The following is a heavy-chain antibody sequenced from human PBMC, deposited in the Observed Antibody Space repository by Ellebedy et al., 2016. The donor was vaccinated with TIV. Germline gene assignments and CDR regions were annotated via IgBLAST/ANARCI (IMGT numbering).Heavy chain of an antibody. CDR2: IYPGDSDT. V-gene: IGHV5-51*01. CDR1: GYSFTSYW. J-gene: IGHJ4*02. D-gene: IGHD3-3*01. Sequence: GESLKISCKGSGYSFTSYWVGWVRQMPGKSLEWKGIIYPGDSDTRYSPSFQGQVTISADKSISTAYLQWSSLKASDTSMYYCARRPFRSRSLYDYWGQGTLVTVSS. CDR3: ARRPFRSRSLYDY.